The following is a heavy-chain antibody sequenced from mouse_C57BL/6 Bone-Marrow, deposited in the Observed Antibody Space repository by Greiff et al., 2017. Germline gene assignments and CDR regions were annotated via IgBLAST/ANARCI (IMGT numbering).Heavy chain of an antibody. D-gene: IGHD3-1*01. CDR1: GYTFTDYE. CDR2: IDPETGGT. V-gene: IGHV1-15*01. CDR3: TRRRGLTYAMDY. Sequence: VQLQQSGAELVRPGASVTLSCKASGYTFTDYEMHWVKQTPVHGLEWIGAIDPETGGTAYNQKFKGKAILTADKSSSTAYMELRSLTSEDSAVYYCTRRRGLTYAMDYWGQGTSVTVSS. J-gene: IGHJ4*01.